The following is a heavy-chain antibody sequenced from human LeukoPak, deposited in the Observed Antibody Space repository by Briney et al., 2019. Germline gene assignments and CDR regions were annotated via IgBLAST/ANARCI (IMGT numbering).Heavy chain of an antibody. CDR2: SDPNSGGT. V-gene: IGHV1-2*02. CDR1: GYTVTGYY. J-gene: IGHJ4*02. D-gene: IGHD6-13*01. CDR3: ARSYSSRTPQFSFAY. Sequence: ASVKVSCTASGYTVTGYYMHWGRQAPGQGLEWRGWSDPNSGGTNYAQKFHGRVTRTRDTSLSTAYMELSRLRSDDTAVYYCARSYSSRTPQFSFAYWGQGTLVTVSS.